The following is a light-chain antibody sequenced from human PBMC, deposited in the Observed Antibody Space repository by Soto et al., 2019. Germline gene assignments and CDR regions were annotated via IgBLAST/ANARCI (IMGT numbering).Light chain of an antibody. V-gene: IGKV1-33*01. Sequence: DIQMAQSPSSLSASVGDRVTITCQASQDISNYLNWYQQKPGKAPKLLIYDASNLETGVPSRFSGSGSGTDFTFTICSLQPEDIATYYCQQYDNLLLNFGGGTKVDIK. CDR1: QDISNY. CDR3: QQYDNLLLN. J-gene: IGKJ4*01. CDR2: DAS.